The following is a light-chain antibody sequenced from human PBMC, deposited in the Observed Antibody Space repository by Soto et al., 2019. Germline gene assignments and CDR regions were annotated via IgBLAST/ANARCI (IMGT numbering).Light chain of an antibody. J-gene: IGKJ1*01. V-gene: IGKV3-20*01. CDR2: GAS. Sequence: IALTQSPASRSLSPGERATLSCGASQSVSSNLAWYQQKPGQAPTLLIYGASTRATGIPDRFSGSGSGTDFTLTISRLETEDFAVYYGQQYGSSPRTFGQGTKVDIK. CDR1: QSVSSN. CDR3: QQYGSSPRT.